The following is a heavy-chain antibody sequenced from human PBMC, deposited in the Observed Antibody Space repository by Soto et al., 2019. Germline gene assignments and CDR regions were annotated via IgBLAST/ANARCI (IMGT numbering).Heavy chain of an antibody. D-gene: IGHD5-18*01. CDR3: ATSVNSAMAFDY. V-gene: IGHV1-46*01. CDR2: MNPNGGST. Sequence: QVQLVQSGAEVKKPGASVRVSCKASGYTFTHYYIHWVRQAPGQGLEWMGSMNPNGGSTTYAQKFRAGFSMTRDTSTSTVDLEMSSLRSEDSAVYYCATSVNSAMAFDYWGQGTLVTDSS. CDR1: GYTFTHYY. J-gene: IGHJ4*02.